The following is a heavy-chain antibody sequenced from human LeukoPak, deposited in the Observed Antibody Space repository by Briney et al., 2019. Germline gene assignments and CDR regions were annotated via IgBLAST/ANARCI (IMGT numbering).Heavy chain of an antibody. CDR1: GDSVSSKNGA. J-gene: IGHJ4*02. Sequence: PSQTLSLTCVVSGDSVSSKNGAWNWIRQSPSGGLEWLGRTYYRSKWYNDYAESMEGRMTISQDTSKNQYSLHLNSVTPDDTAVYYCARDFGTTGWHTFDYWGQGTLVTVSS. CDR2: TYYRSKWYN. D-gene: IGHD6-19*01. V-gene: IGHV6-1*01. CDR3: ARDFGTTGWHTFDY.